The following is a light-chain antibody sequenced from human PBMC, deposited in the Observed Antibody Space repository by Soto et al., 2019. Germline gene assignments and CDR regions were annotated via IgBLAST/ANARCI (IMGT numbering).Light chain of an antibody. V-gene: IGLV2-8*01. Sequence: QSVLTQPPSASGSPGQSVTISCTGTSSDVGDYNYVSWYQQHPGKAPKLMIYEVSKRPSGVPDRFSGSKSGNTASLPVSGLQAEDEADYYCSSYAGSKNWVFGGGTKLTVL. CDR1: SSDVGDYNY. J-gene: IGLJ3*02. CDR3: SSYAGSKNWV. CDR2: EVS.